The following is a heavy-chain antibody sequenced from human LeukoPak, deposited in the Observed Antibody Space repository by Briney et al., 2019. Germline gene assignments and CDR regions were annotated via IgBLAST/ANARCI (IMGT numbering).Heavy chain of an antibody. CDR3: ARNAPPGPYVWGSYYFDY. V-gene: IGHV3-30*02. CDR2: IRYDGSNK. Sequence: GGSLRLSCAASGFTFSSYGMHWVRQAPGKGLEWVAFIRYDGSNKYYADSVKGRFTISRDNSKNTLYLQMNSLRAEDTAVYYCARNAPPGPYVWGSYYFDYWGQGTLVTVSS. J-gene: IGHJ4*02. CDR1: GFTFSSYG. D-gene: IGHD3-16*01.